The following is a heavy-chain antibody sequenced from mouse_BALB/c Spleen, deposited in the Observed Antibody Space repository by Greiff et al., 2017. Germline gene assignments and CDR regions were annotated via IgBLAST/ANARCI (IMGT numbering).Heavy chain of an antibody. V-gene: IGHV1-87*01. CDR3: ARGGYGSSYGDY. D-gene: IGHD1-1*01. CDR1: GYTFTSYW. J-gene: IGHJ2*01. CDR2: IYPGDGDT. Sequence: VQLQESGAELARPGASVKLSCKASGYTFTSYWMQWVKQRPGQGLEWIGAIYPGDGDTRYTQKFKGKATLTADKSSSTAYMQLSSLASEDSAVYYCARGGYGSSYGDYWGQGTTLTVSS.